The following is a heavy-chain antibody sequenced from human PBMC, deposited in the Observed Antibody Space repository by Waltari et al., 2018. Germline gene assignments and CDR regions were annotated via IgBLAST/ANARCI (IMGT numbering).Heavy chain of an antibody. CDR2: IYHSGST. CDR1: GYSISSGYY. D-gene: IGHD3-3*01. J-gene: IGHJ5*02. Sequence: QVQLQESGQGLVKPSETLSLTCAVSGYSISSGYYWGWIRQPPGKGLEWIGSIYHSGSTYYNPSLKSRVTISVDTSKNQFSLKLSSVTAADTAVYYCARHVLKMYYDFWSGYRFDPWGQGTLVTVSS. V-gene: IGHV4-38-2*01. CDR3: ARHVLKMYYDFWSGYRFDP.